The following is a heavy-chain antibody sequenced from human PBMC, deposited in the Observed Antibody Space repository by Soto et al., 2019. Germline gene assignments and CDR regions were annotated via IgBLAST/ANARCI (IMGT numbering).Heavy chain of an antibody. CDR2: IYYSGST. V-gene: IGHV4-39*01. CDR1: GGSISSSSYY. CDR3: ARPKGIAVAGTGRNWFDP. J-gene: IGHJ5*02. D-gene: IGHD6-19*01. Sequence: SETLSLTCTVSGGSISSSSYYWGWIRQPPGKGLEWIGGIYYSGSTYYNPSLKSRVTISVDTSKNQFSLKLSSVTAADTAVYYCARPKGIAVAGTGRNWFDPWGQGTLVTVSS.